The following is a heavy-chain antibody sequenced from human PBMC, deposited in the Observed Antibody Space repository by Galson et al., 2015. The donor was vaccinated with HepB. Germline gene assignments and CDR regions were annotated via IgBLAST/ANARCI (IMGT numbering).Heavy chain of an antibody. D-gene: IGHD3-3*01. Sequence: SLRLSCAASGFTFSSYAMSWVRQAPGKGLEWVSAISGSGGRTYYADSVKGRFTISRDNSKNTLYLQMNSLRAEDTAVYYCAKADYDFWSGYRTNFDYWGQGTLVTVSS. CDR1: GFTFSSYA. V-gene: IGHV3-23*01. CDR3: AKADYDFWSGYRTNFDY. J-gene: IGHJ4*02. CDR2: ISGSGGRT.